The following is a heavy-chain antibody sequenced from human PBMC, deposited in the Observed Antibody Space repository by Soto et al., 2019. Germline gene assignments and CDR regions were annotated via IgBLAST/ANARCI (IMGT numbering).Heavy chain of an antibody. CDR1: GGSIRNAGYY. J-gene: IGHJ4*02. Sequence: HVQLQESGPGLVKPSQTLSLTCSVSGGSIRNAGYYWSWVRQHPGKGLEWIGYIYHSGNSFYNPSLRSRVTISVDTSQNHFSLKLTSVTAADTAVYYCARSYFFESRSYYTYYFDYWGQGTLVSVSS. CDR3: ARSYFFESRSYYTYYFDY. D-gene: IGHD3-22*01. V-gene: IGHV4-31*03. CDR2: IYHSGNS.